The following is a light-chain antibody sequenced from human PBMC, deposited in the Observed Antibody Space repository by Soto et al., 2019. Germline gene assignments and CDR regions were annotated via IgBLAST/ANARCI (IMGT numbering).Light chain of an antibody. CDR2: DVS. CDR1: SSDVGGYNY. V-gene: IGLV2-14*01. Sequence: QSPLTQPASVSGSPGQSITISCTGTSSDVGGYNYVSWYQQHPGKAPKLMIYDVSNRPSGVSNRFSGSKSGNTASLTISGLQSEDEAEYYWSLYTSRVVFGGGTKVTVL. J-gene: IGLJ2*01. CDR3: SLYTSRVV.